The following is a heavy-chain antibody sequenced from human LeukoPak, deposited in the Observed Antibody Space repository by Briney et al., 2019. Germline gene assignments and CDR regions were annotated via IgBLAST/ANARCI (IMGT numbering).Heavy chain of an antibody. J-gene: IGHJ4*02. Sequence: PGGSLRLSRIASGFTFGDYAMSWFRQAPGKGLEWVGLIRSKTYGGTTEYAASVKGRFTISRDDSKSIAYLQMNSLKTEDTAVYYCTRVGVHGDYSDYWGQGTLVTVSS. V-gene: IGHV3-49*03. CDR1: GFTFGDYA. D-gene: IGHD3-16*01. CDR2: IRSKTYGGTT. CDR3: TRVGVHGDYSDY.